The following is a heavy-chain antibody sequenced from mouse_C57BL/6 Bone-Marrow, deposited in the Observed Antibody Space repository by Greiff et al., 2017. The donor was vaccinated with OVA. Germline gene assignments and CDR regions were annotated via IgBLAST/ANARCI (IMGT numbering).Heavy chain of an antibody. Sequence: VQLQQSGAELVMPGASVKLSCKASGYTFTSYWMHWVKQRPGQGLEWIGEIDPSDSYTNYNQKFKGKSTLTVDKSSSTAYMQLSSLTSEDSAVYYCAREFSTTVVGDMDYWGQGTSVTVSS. CDR3: AREFSTTVVGDMDY. J-gene: IGHJ4*01. V-gene: IGHV1-69*01. CDR1: GYTFTSYW. D-gene: IGHD1-1*01. CDR2: IDPSDSYT.